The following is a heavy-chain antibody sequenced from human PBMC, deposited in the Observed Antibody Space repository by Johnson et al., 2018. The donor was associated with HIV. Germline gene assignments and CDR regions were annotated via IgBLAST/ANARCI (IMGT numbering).Heavy chain of an antibody. Sequence: QEQLVESGGGVVQPGRSLRLSCAASGFIFSSYAMHWVRQAPGKGLEWVSVTSHDGSNKYYADSVKGRFTISRDNSKNTLYLQMNSLRAEDTAVYYCSWYLDAFDIWGQGTMVTVSS. J-gene: IGHJ3*02. CDR1: GFIFSSYA. CDR3: SWYLDAFDI. D-gene: IGHD6-13*01. V-gene: IGHV3-30*04. CDR2: TSHDGSNK.